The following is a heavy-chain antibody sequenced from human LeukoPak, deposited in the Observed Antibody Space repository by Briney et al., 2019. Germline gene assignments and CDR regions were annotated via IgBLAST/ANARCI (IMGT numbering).Heavy chain of an antibody. V-gene: IGHV4-61*01. Sequence: SGTLSLTCTVSGGSVSSGSYYWNWIRQPPGKGLEWIGYIYYSGSTTYNPSLNSRVTISLDTSKNQFSLKLSSVTAADTAVFYCARGYSSIRGWFDPWGQGTPVTVS. CDR3: ARGYSSIRGWFDP. CDR2: IYYSGST. CDR1: GGSVSSGSYY. D-gene: IGHD6-13*01. J-gene: IGHJ5*02.